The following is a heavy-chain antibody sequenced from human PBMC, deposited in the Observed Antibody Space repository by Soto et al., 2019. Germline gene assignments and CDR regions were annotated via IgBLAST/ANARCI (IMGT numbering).Heavy chain of an antibody. CDR3: ARDQSSGYGWFDP. CDR2: IIPIFGTA. J-gene: IGHJ5*02. Sequence: QVQLVQSGAEVKKPGSSVQFSCKASGGTFSSYAISWVRQAPGQGLEWMGGIIPIFGTANYAQKFQGRVTITADESTSTAYMELSSLRSEDSAVYYCARDQSSGYGWFDPWGQGTLVTVSS. CDR1: GGTFSSYA. D-gene: IGHD3-22*01. V-gene: IGHV1-69*01.